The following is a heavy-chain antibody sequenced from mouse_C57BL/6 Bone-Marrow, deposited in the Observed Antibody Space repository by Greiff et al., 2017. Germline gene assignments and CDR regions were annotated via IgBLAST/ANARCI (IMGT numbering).Heavy chain of an antibody. CDR3: ARFYYDYDGFAY. D-gene: IGHD2-4*01. V-gene: IGHV1-81*01. CDR1: GYTFTSYG. Sequence: VQLQQSGAELARPGASVKLSSKASGYTFTSYGISWVKQRTGQGLEWIGEIYPRSGNTYYNEKFKGKATLTADKSSSTAYMELRSLTSEDSAVYFCARFYYDYDGFAYWGQGTLVTVSA. CDR2: IYPRSGNT. J-gene: IGHJ3*01.